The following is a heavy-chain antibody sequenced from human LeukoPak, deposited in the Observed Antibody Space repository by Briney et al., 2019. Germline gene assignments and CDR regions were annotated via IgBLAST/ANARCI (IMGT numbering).Heavy chain of an antibody. D-gene: IGHD4-17*01. J-gene: IGHJ4*02. CDR3: ARHLVTTVITRYFDY. Sequence: GGSLRLSCAASGFTVSSNYMSWVRQAPGKGLEWVSSISSSSSYIYYADSVKGRFTISRDNAKNSLYLQMNSLRAEDTAVYYCARHLVTTVITRYFDYWGQGTLVTVSS. CDR2: ISSSSSYI. V-gene: IGHV3-21*01. CDR1: GFTVSSNY.